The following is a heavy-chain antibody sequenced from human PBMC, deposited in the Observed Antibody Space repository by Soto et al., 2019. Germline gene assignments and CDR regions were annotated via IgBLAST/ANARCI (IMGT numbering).Heavy chain of an antibody. V-gene: IGHV4-4*02. J-gene: IGHJ5*02. CDR1: GGSISSSNW. CDR3: ARDYMVRGVMRWFDP. CDR2: IYHSGST. D-gene: IGHD3-10*01. Sequence: QVQLQESGPGLVKPSGTLSLTCAVSGGSISSSNWWSWVRQPPGKGLEWIGEIYHSGSTNYNPSLKSRVTISVIKSKNQFSLKLSPVTAAHTAVYYCARDYMVRGVMRWFDPWGQGTLVTVSS.